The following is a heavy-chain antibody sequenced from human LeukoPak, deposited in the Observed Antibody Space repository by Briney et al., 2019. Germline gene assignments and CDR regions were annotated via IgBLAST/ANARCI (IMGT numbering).Heavy chain of an antibody. CDR3: AKDGGDIVVVVAADGINWFDP. J-gene: IGHJ5*02. CDR2: ISGSGGST. Sequence: GGSLRLSCAASGFTFNNYAMSWVRQAPGKGLEWVSAISGSGGSTYYADSVRGRFTISRDNSKNTLYLQMNSLRAEDTAVYYCAKDGGDIVVVVAADGINWFDPWGQGTLVTVSS. D-gene: IGHD2-15*01. CDR1: GFTFNNYA. V-gene: IGHV3-23*01.